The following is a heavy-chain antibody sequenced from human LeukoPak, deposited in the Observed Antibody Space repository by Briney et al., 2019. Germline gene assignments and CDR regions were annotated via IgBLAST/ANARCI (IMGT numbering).Heavy chain of an antibody. CDR3: ARDLVTVTKGFDI. Sequence: SQTLSLTCTVSGASFNSDDQYWNWIRQSPGKGLEWIGYISYIGSTNYSPSLKSRVTISIDTSKNQFSLKLTSVTAADTAVYYCARDLVTVTKGFDIWGQGTMVSVSS. D-gene: IGHD4-17*01. J-gene: IGHJ3*02. CDR1: GASFNSDDQY. V-gene: IGHV4-61*08. CDR2: ISYIGST.